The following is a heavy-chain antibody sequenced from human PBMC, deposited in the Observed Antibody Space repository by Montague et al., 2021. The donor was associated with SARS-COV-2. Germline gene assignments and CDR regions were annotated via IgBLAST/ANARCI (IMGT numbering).Heavy chain of an antibody. V-gene: IGHV4-31*03. D-gene: IGHD2-2*01. Sequence: TLSLTCTVSGGSISSSSYYWGWIRQHPGKGLEWIGYIYYSGSTYYNPSLKSRLTISVDTSKNRFSLKLSSVTAADTAMYYCAGARVVGPTTRNGFDPWGQGTMVTVSS. CDR3: AGARVVGPTTRNGFDP. CDR1: GGSISSSSYY. CDR2: IYYSGST. J-gene: IGHJ5*02.